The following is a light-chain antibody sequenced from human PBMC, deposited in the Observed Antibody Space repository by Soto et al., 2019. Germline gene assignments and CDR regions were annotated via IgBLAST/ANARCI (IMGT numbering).Light chain of an antibody. J-gene: IGKJ1*01. CDR1: QSIVNY. Sequence: DIQMTQSPSSLSASVGDRVTITCRASQSIVNYLNWYQQTPGKAPKLLISAASSLQSGVPSRFSGSGSVSDFTLTISSLQPEDFATCYCQQSYSTPQTFGQGTKVEIK. CDR3: QQSYSTPQT. CDR2: AAS. V-gene: IGKV1-39*01.